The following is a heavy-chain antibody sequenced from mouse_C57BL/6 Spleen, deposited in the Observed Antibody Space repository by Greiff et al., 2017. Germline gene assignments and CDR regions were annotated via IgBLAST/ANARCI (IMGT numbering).Heavy chain of an antibody. V-gene: IGHV3-6*01. CDR2: ISYDGSN. Sequence: EVKLQESGPGLVKPSQSLSLTCSVTGYSITSGYYWNWIRQFPGNKLEWMGYISYDGSNNYNPSLKNRISITRDTSKNQFFLKLNSVTTEDTATYYCAREGGNYGIYYFDYWGQGTTLTVSS. J-gene: IGHJ2*01. D-gene: IGHD2-1*01. CDR3: AREGGNYGIYYFDY. CDR1: GYSITSGYY.